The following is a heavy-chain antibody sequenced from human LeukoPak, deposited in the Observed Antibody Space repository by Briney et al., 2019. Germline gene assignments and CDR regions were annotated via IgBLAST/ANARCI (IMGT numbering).Heavy chain of an antibody. CDR2: INSNSGGT. Sequence: ASVKVSCKASGYTFTGYYMHWLRPAPGQGLEWMGWINSNSGGTNYAQKFQGRVTMTRDTSISTVYMELSRLRSDDTAVYYCAGEKVEGANWFDPWGQGTLVTVFS. D-gene: IGHD2-15*01. J-gene: IGHJ5*02. V-gene: IGHV1-2*02. CDR3: AGEKVEGANWFDP. CDR1: GYTFTGYY.